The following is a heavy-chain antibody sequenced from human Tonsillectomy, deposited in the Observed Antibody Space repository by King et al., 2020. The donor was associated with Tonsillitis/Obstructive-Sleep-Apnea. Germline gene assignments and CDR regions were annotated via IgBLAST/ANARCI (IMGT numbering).Heavy chain of an antibody. CDR2: ISSGSTYM. D-gene: IGHD2-15*01. Sequence: VQLVESGGGLVKPGGSLRLSCAASGFTFNSYYMNWVRQAPGRGLEWVSSISSGSTYMYYTDSVKGRFTTSRDNAKNSLFLKMNSLRAEDTAVYYCASEDIEKGDAFDIWGQGTTVTVSS. CDR1: GFTFNSYY. V-gene: IGHV3-21*01. CDR3: ASEDIEKGDAFDI. J-gene: IGHJ3*02.